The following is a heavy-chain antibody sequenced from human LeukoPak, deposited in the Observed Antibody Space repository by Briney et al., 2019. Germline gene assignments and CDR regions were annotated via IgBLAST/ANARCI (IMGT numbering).Heavy chain of an antibody. Sequence: ASVKVSCTASGYAFTGHYIYWVRHAPGQGLEWMGRINPNSGGTNFAQDFQGRVTLTRDTSISTASMELTSLRSDDTAVYYCASADAMDVWGQGTTVTVSS. CDR1: GYAFTGHY. CDR3: ASADAMDV. J-gene: IGHJ6*02. CDR2: INPNSGGT. V-gene: IGHV1-2*06.